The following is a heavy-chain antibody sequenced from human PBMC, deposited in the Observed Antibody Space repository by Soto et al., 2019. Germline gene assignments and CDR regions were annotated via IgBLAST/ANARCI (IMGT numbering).Heavy chain of an antibody. CDR2: ITGRGDIT. Sequence: EVQLLESGGGLVQPGGSLRLSCVASGFPLRNYAMSWVRQVPGKGLEWVSAITGRGDITFYVDSVKGRFTISRDDSENTLYLQMNSLRVEDTAIYYCARPPWGSTSYYVDRWGQGTLVTVAT. D-gene: IGHD2-2*01. J-gene: IGHJ4*02. CDR1: GFPLRNYA. CDR3: ARPPWGSTSYYVDR. V-gene: IGHV3-23*01.